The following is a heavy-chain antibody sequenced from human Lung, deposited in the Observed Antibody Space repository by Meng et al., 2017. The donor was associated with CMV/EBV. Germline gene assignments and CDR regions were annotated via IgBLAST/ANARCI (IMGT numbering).Heavy chain of an antibody. CDR3: ARILPADWFHP. CDR2: IDWDGDT. Sequence: GPTLVKPTQSLTLTCTISGLPHNTDKMRVSWLRQPPGKALGWLARIDWDGDTFYTDSLRTRLTISRDTSKNQVVLTMTDVNPVDTATYYCARILPADWFHPWGQGTVVTVSS. J-gene: IGHJ5*02. V-gene: IGHV2-70*04. CDR1: GLPHNTDKMR.